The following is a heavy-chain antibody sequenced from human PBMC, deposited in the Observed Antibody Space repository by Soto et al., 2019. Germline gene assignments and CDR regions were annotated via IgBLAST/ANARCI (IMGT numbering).Heavy chain of an antibody. V-gene: IGHV3-23*01. CDR2: IIDSGGST. Sequence: PWGSPGISFAASGLTFYSCVIGVVRQRPGKGLEWVSDIIDSGGSTYYADAVKGRFTISRDNSKSTLYLQMNSLRAEDTAVYYCGKGRSYYYYYGVDVWGQGTTVTVSS. D-gene: IGHD1-26*01. CDR1: GLTFYSCV. CDR3: GKGRSYYYYYGVDV. J-gene: IGHJ6*02.